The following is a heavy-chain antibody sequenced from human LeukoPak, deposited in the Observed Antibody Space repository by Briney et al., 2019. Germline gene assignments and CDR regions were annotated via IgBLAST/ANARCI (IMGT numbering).Heavy chain of an antibody. CDR2: IIPIFGTA. Sequence: VASVTVSCKASGGTFSSYAISWVRQAPGQGLEWMGGIIPIFGTANYAQKFQGRVTITTDESTSTAYMELSSLRSEDTAVYYCASQGVAFDNWFDPWGQGTLVTVSS. CDR1: GGTFSSYA. CDR3: ASQGVAFDNWFDP. D-gene: IGHD3-10*01. J-gene: IGHJ5*02. V-gene: IGHV1-69*05.